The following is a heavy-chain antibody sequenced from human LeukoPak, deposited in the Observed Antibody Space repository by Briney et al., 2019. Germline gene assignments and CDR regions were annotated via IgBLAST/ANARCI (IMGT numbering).Heavy chain of an antibody. CDR1: GFTFSSYS. D-gene: IGHD6-19*01. CDR2: ISSSSSTI. V-gene: IGHV3-48*01. J-gene: IGHJ4*02. Sequence: GGSLRLSCAASGFTFSSYSMNWVRQAPGKGLEWVSYISSSSSTIYYADSVKGRFTISRDNAKNSLYLQMNSLRSDDTAVYYCAREGSRVAVAGTRPSNYWGQGTLVTVSS. CDR3: AREGSRVAVAGTRPSNY.